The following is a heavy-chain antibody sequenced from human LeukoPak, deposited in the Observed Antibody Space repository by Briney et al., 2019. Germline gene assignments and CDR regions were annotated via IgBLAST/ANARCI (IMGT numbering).Heavy chain of an antibody. CDR3: AREIVVVSRYHYGMDV. D-gene: IGHD3-22*01. V-gene: IGHV4-31*03. CDR2: IYYSGST. Sequence: SQTLSLTCTVSGGSISSGGYYWSWIRQHPGKGLEWIGYIYYSGSTYYNPSLKSRVTISVDTSKNQFSLKLSSVTAADTAVYYCAREIVVVSRYHYGMDVWGQGTTVTVSS. CDR1: GGSISSGGYY. J-gene: IGHJ6*02.